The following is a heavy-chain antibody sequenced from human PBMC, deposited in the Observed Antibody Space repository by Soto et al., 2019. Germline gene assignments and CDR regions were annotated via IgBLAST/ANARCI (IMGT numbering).Heavy chain of an antibody. Sequence: SETLSLTCVVSGGSFSTYYYSWIRQSPGKGLEWIGEINHNGNNNYSPSLKSRVTMSLDTSKNQFSLKLTSVTAADTAVYYCARDYFGSGTYIRFDYWGQGTPVTVSS. D-gene: IGHD3-10*01. CDR2: INHNGNN. J-gene: IGHJ4*02. V-gene: IGHV4-34*01. CDR3: ARDYFGSGTYIRFDY. CDR1: GGSFSTYY.